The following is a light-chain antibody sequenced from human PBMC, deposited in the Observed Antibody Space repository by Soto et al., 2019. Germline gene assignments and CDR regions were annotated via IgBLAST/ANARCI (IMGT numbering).Light chain of an antibody. CDR1: QSVSSN. V-gene: IGKV3-15*01. CDR2: GAS. CDR3: QQNSNWPLT. Sequence: EIVMTQSPATLSVSPGERATLSCRASQSVSSNLAWYQQKPGQAPRLLIYGASTRATGIPARFSGSGSGTDFTLTISSLQSEDFAVYYCQQNSNWPLTFGGGTKVEIK. J-gene: IGKJ4*01.